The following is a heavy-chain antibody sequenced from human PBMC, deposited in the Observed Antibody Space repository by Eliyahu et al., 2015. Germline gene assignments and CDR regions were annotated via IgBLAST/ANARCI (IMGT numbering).Heavy chain of an antibody. CDR1: GXTFSSYA. V-gene: IGHV1-69*01. Sequence: QVQLVQSGAXVKKPGSSVXVSCKASGXTFSSYAISXVRQAPGQGLEWMGGIIPIFGTANYAQKFQGRVTITADESTSTAYMELSSLRSEDTAVYYCASVPGIAAASDAFDIWGQGTMVTVSS. J-gene: IGHJ3*02. CDR2: IIPIFGTA. D-gene: IGHD6-13*01. CDR3: ASVPGIAAASDAFDI.